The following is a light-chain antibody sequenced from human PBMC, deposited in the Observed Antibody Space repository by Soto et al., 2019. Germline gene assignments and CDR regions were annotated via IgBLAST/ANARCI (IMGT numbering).Light chain of an antibody. J-gene: IGLJ3*02. Sequence: QSVLTQPPSLSVAPGQSVTISCSGNSSNIGNNYVAWYQLLPGTAPKLLIYDSYKRPSGIPDRFSASKSGTSATLAITGLQAGDEADYYCGAWDGRLGGVFGGGTKLTVL. CDR3: GAWDGRLGGV. CDR1: SSNIGNNY. CDR2: DSY. V-gene: IGLV1-51*01.